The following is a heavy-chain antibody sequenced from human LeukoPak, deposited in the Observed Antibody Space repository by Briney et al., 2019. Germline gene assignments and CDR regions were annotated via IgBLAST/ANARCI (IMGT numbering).Heavy chain of an antibody. CDR2: IYYSGST. V-gene: IGHV4-39*07. Sequence: SETLSLTCTVSGGSISSSSYYWGWIRRPPGKGLEWIGSIYYSGSTCYNPYVQGRAPIAVAPSKDQFSRKLRSVTAADTAVYYCAREYYDFWSGYYTGNCYMDVWGKGTTVTVSS. CDR1: GGSISSSSYY. CDR3: AREYYDFWSGYYTGNCYMDV. J-gene: IGHJ6*03. D-gene: IGHD3-3*01.